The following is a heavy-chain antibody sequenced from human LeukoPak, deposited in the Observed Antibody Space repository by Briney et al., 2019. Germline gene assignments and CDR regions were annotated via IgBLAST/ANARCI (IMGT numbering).Heavy chain of an antibody. CDR1: GFTFSSYS. CDR2: ISSSSSYI. V-gene: IGHV3-21*01. Sequence: GGSLRLSCAASGFTFSSYSMNWVRQAPGKGLEWVSSISSSSSYIYYADSVKGRFTISRDNAKNSLYLQMNSLRAEDTAVYYCARSTRPMVKDYWGQGTLVTVSS. D-gene: IGHD5-18*01. J-gene: IGHJ4*02. CDR3: ARSTRPMVKDY.